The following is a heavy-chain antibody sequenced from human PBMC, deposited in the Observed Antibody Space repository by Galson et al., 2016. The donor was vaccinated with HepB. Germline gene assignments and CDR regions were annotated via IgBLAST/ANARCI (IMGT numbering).Heavy chain of an antibody. V-gene: IGHV3-11*06. CDR2: ISSTSRYT. CDR3: ARADIGTSGTFPKFDP. J-gene: IGHJ5*02. CDR1: GFTFSDYY. Sequence: SLRLSCAASGFTFSDYYMTWIRQAPGKGLEWVSYISSTSRYTNYADSLKSRFTISRDNYKNTLYLQMNTLRAEDTAVYYCARADIGTSGTFPKFDPWGQGTLVTVSS. D-gene: IGHD6-13*01.